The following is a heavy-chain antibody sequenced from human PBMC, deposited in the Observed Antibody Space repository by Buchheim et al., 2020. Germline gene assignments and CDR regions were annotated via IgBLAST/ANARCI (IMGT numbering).Heavy chain of an antibody. V-gene: IGHV4-34*01. D-gene: IGHD6-19*01. J-gene: IGHJ4*02. CDR3: ARTAVAGTRGLDY. CDR1: GGSFSGYY. Sequence: QVQLQQWGAGLLKPSETLSLTCAVYGGSFSGYYWSWIRQPPGKGLEWIGEISDSGSANYIPSLKSRVTISIDTPKSQFSLRLSSVTAADTAVYYCARTAVAGTRGLDYWGQGTL. CDR2: ISDSGSA.